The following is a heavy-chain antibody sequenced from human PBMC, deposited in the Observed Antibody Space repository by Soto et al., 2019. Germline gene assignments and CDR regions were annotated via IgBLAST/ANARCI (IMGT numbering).Heavy chain of an antibody. CDR2: ISSSSSYT. J-gene: IGHJ3*02. V-gene: IGHV3-11*05. CDR1: GFTFSDYY. CDR3: ARDSPSVVLRYFDWLPDAFDI. Sequence: PGGSLRLSCAASGFTFSDYYMSWIRQAPGKGLEWVSYISSSSSYTNYADSVKGRFTISRDNAKNSLYLQMNSLRAEDTAVYYCARDSPSVVLRYFDWLPDAFDIWGQGTMVTVS. D-gene: IGHD3-9*01.